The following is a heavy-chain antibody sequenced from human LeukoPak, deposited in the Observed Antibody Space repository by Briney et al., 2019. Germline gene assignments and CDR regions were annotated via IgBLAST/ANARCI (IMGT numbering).Heavy chain of an antibody. V-gene: IGHV3-30*18. Sequence: GGSLRLSCAASGFTFSSYGMHWVRQAPGKGLEWGAVILYDGSNKYYAVCVKGRFTISRDNSKNTLYLQMNSLRAEDTAVYYCAKDLSTVTTSYDILTGYYYYYYYGMDVWGQGTTVTVSS. D-gene: IGHD3-9*01. CDR2: ILYDGSNK. J-gene: IGHJ6*02. CDR3: AKDLSTVTTSYDILTGYYYYYYYGMDV. CDR1: GFTFSSYG.